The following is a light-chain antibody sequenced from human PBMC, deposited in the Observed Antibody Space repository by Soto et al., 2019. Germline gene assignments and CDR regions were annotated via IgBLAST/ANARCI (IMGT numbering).Light chain of an antibody. Sequence: EIVLTQSPGILSLSPGERATLSCRASQSVSSSYLAWYQQKPGQAPRLLIYGASSRATGIPDRFSGSGSGTDFTLTISRLEPEDFAVYYCQQYGSSPAVTFGGGTKVEIK. V-gene: IGKV3-20*01. J-gene: IGKJ4*01. CDR1: QSVSSSY. CDR2: GAS. CDR3: QQYGSSPAVT.